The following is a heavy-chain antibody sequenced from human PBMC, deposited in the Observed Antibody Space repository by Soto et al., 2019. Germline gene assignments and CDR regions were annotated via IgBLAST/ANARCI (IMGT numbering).Heavy chain of an antibody. CDR1: GGSISSSNW. Sequence: SETLSLTCAVSGGSISSSNWWSWVRQPPGKGLEWIGEIYYSGSTNYNPSLKSRVTISVDTSKNQFSLKLSSVTAADTAVYYCARTIYSSSWYPYNWFDPWGQGTLVTVSS. V-gene: IGHV4-4*02. CDR3: ARTIYSSSWYPYNWFDP. CDR2: IYYSGST. D-gene: IGHD6-13*01. J-gene: IGHJ5*02.